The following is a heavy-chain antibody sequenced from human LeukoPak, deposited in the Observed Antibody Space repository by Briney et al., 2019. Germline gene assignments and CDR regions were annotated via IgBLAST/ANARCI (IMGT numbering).Heavy chain of an antibody. V-gene: IGHV4-61*01. J-gene: IGHJ4*02. CDR1: GYSISSGYC. CDR3: AREGADTAGEAFDY. D-gene: IGHD5-18*01. CDR2: IYYSGST. Sequence: SETLSLTCTVSGYSISSGYCWGWVRQPPGKGLEWIGYIYYSGSTNYNPSLKSRVTISVDTSKNQFSLKLSSVTAADTAVYYCAREGADTAGEAFDYWGQGTLVTVSS.